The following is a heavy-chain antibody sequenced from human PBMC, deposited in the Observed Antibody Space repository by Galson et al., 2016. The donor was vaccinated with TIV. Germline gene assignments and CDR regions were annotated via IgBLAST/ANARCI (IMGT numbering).Heavy chain of an antibody. CDR2: INAGDGST. J-gene: IGHJ6*02. D-gene: IGHD6-13*01. V-gene: IGHV1-3*01. CDR1: GYTFTTYG. CDR3: ARGSSWSPFDGMDV. Sequence: SVKVSCKASGYTFTTYGTHWVRQAPGHRLEWMGWINAGDGSTKYSQNFQGRLSITTDTSATTAYMELSSLGSEDTAVYFCARGSSWSPFDGMDVWGQGTTVIVSS.